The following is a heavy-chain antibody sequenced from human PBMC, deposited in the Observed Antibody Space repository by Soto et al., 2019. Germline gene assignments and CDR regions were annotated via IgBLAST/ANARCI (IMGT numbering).Heavy chain of an antibody. V-gene: IGHV4-59*01. D-gene: IGHD3-22*01. CDR2: IYYSGST. J-gene: IGHJ4*02. Sequence: SETLSLTCTVSGGSISSYYWSWIRQPPGKGLEWIGYIYYSGSTNYNPSLKSRVTISVDMSKKQFSLKLSSVTAADTAVYYCARSGDYYDSSGYYYPQSYFDYWGQGTLVTVSS. CDR3: ARSGDYYDSSGYYYPQSYFDY. CDR1: GGSISSYY.